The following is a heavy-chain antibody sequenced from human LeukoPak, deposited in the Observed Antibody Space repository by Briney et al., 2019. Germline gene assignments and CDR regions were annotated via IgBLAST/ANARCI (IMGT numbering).Heavy chain of an antibody. CDR1: GFTFSSYW. J-gene: IGHJ4*02. V-gene: IGHV3-7*01. Sequence: GGSLRLSCAASGFTFSSYWMSWVRQAPGKGLEWVANIKLDGSEKYYVDSVKGRFTISRDNAKNSLYLQMNSLRAEDTAVYYCAMYYYDSSGYYPFRPLFDYWGQGTLVTVSS. CDR3: AMYYYDSSGYYPFRPLFDY. CDR2: IKLDGSEK. D-gene: IGHD3-22*01.